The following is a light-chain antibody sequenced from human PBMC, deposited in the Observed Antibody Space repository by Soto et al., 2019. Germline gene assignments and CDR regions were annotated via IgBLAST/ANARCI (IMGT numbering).Light chain of an antibody. V-gene: IGLV2-14*01. CDR2: DVS. J-gene: IGLJ1*01. CDR1: SSDVGGYNY. CDR3: SSYTSSSTL. Sequence: SVLTQPASVSGSPGQSITISCPGTSSDVGGYNYVSWYQQHPGKAPKLMIYDVSNRPSGVSNRFSGSKSGNTASLTISGLQAEDEADYYCSSYTSSSTLFGTGTKVTVL.